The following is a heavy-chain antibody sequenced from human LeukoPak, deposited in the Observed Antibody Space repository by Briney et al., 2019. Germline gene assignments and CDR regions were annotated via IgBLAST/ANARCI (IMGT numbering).Heavy chain of an antibody. CDR1: GYTFTGYY. CDR3: ARAEPGGYSGYEPPYFDY. J-gene: IGHJ4*02. V-gene: IGHV1-2*02. D-gene: IGHD5-12*01. Sequence: ASVKVSCKASGYTFTGYYMHWVRQAPGQGLEWMGWINPNSGGTNYAQKFQGRVTMTRDTSISTAYMELSRLRSDDTAVYYCARAEPGGYSGYEPPYFDYWGQGTLVTVSS. CDR2: INPNSGGT.